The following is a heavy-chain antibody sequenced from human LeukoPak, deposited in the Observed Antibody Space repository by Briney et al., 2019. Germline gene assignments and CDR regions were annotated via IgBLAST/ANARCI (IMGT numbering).Heavy chain of an antibody. J-gene: IGHJ4*02. CDR3: ARDSSDYGGKGVDY. CDR2: IYSGGNT. V-gene: IGHV3-53*01. Sequence: GGSLRLSCAASGFTFSSYGMHWVRQAPGKGLEWVSVIYSGGNTYYADSVKGRFTISRDNSKNTLYLQMNSLRAEDTAVYYCARDSSDYGGKGVDYWGQGTLVTVSS. D-gene: IGHD4-23*01. CDR1: GFTFSSYG.